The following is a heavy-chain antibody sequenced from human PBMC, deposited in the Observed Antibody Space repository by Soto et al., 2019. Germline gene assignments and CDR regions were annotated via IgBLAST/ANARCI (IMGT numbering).Heavy chain of an antibody. Sequence: SETLSLTCTVSGGSISTYYWSWIRQPPEKGLEWIAYIYYSGSTDYNPSLKSRVTISVDTSKNQFSLKLSSVTAADTAVYYCARGFDPNWFDPWGQGTLVTVSS. V-gene: IGHV4-59*01. J-gene: IGHJ5*02. CDR3: ARGFDPNWFDP. CDR1: GGSISTYY. CDR2: IYYSGST. D-gene: IGHD3-9*01.